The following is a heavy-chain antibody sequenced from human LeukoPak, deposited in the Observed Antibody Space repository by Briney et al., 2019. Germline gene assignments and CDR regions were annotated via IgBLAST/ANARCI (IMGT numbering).Heavy chain of an antibody. D-gene: IGHD1-26*01. V-gene: IGHV3-23*01. CDR2: INGSGGST. J-gene: IGHJ4*02. CDR3: AKAPTSIVGATSY. CDR1: GFTFSSYA. Sequence: GGSLRLSCAASGFTFSSYAMSWVRQAPGKGLVWVSAINGSGGSTYYADSVKGRFTISRDNSKNTLYLQMNSLRAEDTAVYYCAKAPTSIVGATSYWGQGTLVTVSS.